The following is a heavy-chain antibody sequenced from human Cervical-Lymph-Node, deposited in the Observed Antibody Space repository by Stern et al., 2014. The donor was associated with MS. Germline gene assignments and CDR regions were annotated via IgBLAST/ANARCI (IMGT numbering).Heavy chain of an antibody. CDR3: ATHPSNSWYSMWYDY. D-gene: IGHD6-13*01. CDR1: EDTFRGHT. CDR2: IIPISGSA. J-gene: IGHJ4*02. Sequence: QVQLVQSGPDVKKPGASVKVSCKAFEDTFRGHTINWVRQAPGQGLEWMGGIIPISGSAKYKQKLQGRLTITADDSTNTAYMELSGLRSEDTAVYYCATHPSNSWYSMWYDYWGQGTPVSVSS. V-gene: IGHV1-69*01.